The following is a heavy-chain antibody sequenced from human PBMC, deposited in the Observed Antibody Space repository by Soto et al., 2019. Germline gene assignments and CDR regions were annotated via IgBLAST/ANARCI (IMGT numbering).Heavy chain of an antibody. V-gene: IGHV4-59*08. Sequence: PSETLSLTCTVSGGSIGSYYWSWIRQPPGKGLEWIGYIYYTGSTNYNPSLKSRVTISVDTSKKQFSLKLSSVIAADTAVYYCARWSVDTAMSSVEYWGQGTLVTVSS. D-gene: IGHD5-18*01. CDR2: IYYTGST. CDR1: GGSIGSYY. J-gene: IGHJ4*02. CDR3: ARWSVDTAMSSVEY.